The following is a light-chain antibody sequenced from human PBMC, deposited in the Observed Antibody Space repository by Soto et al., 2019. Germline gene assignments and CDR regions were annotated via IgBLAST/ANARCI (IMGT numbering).Light chain of an antibody. J-gene: IGLJ3*02. V-gene: IGLV4-60*02. CDR3: ETWDTNTWV. CDR1: SGHSSYI. CDR2: LEASGGY. Sequence: QSVLTQSSSASASLGSSVKLTCTLSSGHSSYIIAWHQQQPGKAPRYLMKLEASGGYDKGSGVPDRFSGSSSGADRYLTISNLQFEDDADYFCETWDTNTWVFGGGTKLTVL.